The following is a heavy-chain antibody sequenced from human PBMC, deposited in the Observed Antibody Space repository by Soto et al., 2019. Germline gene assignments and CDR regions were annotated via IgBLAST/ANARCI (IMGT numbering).Heavy chain of an antibody. D-gene: IGHD3-10*01. Sequence: QVQLVQSGAEVKKPGSSVKVSCKASGGIFSSYAITWVRQAPGQGLEWLGGIIPVFSTTNYAQRFQGRVTITADKSTSTVYMELSSLRSEDTAVYYCARVGEPGSGCFDPWGQGTLVTVSS. CDR2: IIPVFSTT. V-gene: IGHV1-69*06. CDR3: ARVGEPGSGCFDP. J-gene: IGHJ5*02. CDR1: GGIFSSYA.